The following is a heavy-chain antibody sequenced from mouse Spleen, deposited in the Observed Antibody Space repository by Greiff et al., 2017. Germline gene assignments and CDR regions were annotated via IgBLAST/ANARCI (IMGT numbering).Heavy chain of an antibody. D-gene: IGHD1-1*01. V-gene: IGHV1-82*01. Sequence: VQLQESGPELVKPGASVKISRKASGYAFSSSWMNWVKQRPGKGLEWIGRIYPGDGDTNYNGKFKGKATLTADKSSSTAYMQLSSLTSEDSAVYFCARGDYYGSSHYFDYWGQGTTLTVSS. J-gene: IGHJ2*01. CDR3: ARGDYYGSSHYFDY. CDR2: IYPGDGDT. CDR1: GYAFSSSW.